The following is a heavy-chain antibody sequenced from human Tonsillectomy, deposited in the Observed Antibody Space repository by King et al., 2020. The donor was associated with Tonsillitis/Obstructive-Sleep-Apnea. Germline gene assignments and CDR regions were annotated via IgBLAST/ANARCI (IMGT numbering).Heavy chain of an antibody. CDR1: GFTFDDYA. Sequence: VQLVESGGGLVQPGRSLRLSCAASGFTFDDYAMYWVRQAPGRGLEWVSGISWNSGTIRYADSVKGQFTISRENAKNSLYLKMNSLRNEDTALYHCAKDLIIAESGTPRDAFDIWGLGTMVTVSS. CDR3: AKDLIIAESGTPRDAFDI. CDR2: ISWNSGTI. J-gene: IGHJ3*02. V-gene: IGHV3-9*01. D-gene: IGHD6-13*01.